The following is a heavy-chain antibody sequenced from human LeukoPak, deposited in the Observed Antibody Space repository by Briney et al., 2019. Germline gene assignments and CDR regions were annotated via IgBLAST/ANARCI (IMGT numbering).Heavy chain of an antibody. CDR3: ARVWAWGSGNYFGN. Sequence: GGSLRLSCAASGFTFDAFGMTWVRQAPGKGLEWVSAIRGDAGSTGYADSVKGRFTISRDNAKNSLYLQMNSLRVEDTALYYCARVWAWGSGNYFGNWGQGTLVTVSS. CDR2: IRGDAGST. D-gene: IGHD7-27*01. J-gene: IGHJ4*02. CDR1: GFTFDAFG. V-gene: IGHV3-20*04.